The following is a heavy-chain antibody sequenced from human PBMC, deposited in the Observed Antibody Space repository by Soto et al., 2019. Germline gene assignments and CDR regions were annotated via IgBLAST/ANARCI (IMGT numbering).Heavy chain of an antibody. J-gene: IGHJ5*02. CDR3: AKDEGPYYYGSGRPSNWFDP. V-gene: IGHV3-9*01. CDR1: GFTFDDYA. Sequence: GGSLRLSCAASGFTFDDYAMHWVRQAPGKGLEWVSGISWNSGSIGYADSVKGRFTISRDNAKNSLYLQMNSLRAEDTALYYCAKDEGPYYYGSGRPSNWFDPWGQGTLVTVSS. CDR2: ISWNSGSI. D-gene: IGHD3-10*01.